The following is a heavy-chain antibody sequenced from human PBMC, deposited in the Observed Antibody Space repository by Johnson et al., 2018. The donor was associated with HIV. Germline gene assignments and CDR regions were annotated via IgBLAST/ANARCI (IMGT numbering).Heavy chain of an antibody. V-gene: IGHV3-66*01. J-gene: IGHJ3*02. CDR2: LWSCGNT. Sequence: VQLVESGGGLVQPGGSLRLSCAASGLSVSNNYMSWVRQAPGKGLEWVSVLWSCGNTWYAGSVTGRFTISRDNSKNTLYLQMNSLRAEDTAVYYCARACRDGYTCDVYDIWGQGTMGSVSS. CDR3: ARACRDGYTCDVYDI. CDR1: GLSVSNNY. D-gene: IGHD5-24*01.